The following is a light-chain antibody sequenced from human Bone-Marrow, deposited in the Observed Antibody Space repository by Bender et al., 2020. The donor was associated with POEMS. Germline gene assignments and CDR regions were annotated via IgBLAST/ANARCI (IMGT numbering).Light chain of an antibody. V-gene: IGLV3-21*02. CDR2: DDS. Sequence: SYVLTQPPSVSVAPGQTARITCGGDNIERKSVHWYQQKSGQAPVLVVYDDSDRSSGVPERFSGSNSGNTATLTITRVEAGDESDYYCQVWYSNSDHPPVVFGGGTKLTVL. CDR1: NIERKS. J-gene: IGLJ2*01. CDR3: QVWYSNSDHPPVV.